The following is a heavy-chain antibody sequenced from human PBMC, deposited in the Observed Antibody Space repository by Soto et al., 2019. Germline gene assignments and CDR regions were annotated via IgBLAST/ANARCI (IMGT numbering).Heavy chain of an antibody. V-gene: IGHV4-31*03. CDR2: IYYSGST. CDR1: GGSISSGGYY. CDR3: ARDRYSGYSDNYYYYGMDV. Sequence: PSETLSLTCTVSGGSISSGGYYWSWIRQHPGKGLEWIGYIYYSGSTYYNPSLKSRVTISVDTSKNQFSLKLSSVTAADTAVYYCARDRYSGYSDNYYYYGMDVWGQGTTVTVSS. J-gene: IGHJ6*02. D-gene: IGHD5-12*01.